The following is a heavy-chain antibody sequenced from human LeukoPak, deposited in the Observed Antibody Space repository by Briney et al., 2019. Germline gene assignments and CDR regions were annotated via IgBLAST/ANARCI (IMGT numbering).Heavy chain of an antibody. CDR3: ARHIAAAYYFDY. CDR2: IYPGDSNT. D-gene: IGHD6-13*01. J-gene: IGHJ4*02. V-gene: IGHV5-51*01. CDR1: GYSFSSYW. Sequence: GESLKISCKGSGYSFSSYWIGWVRQMPGKGLEWMGIIYPGDSNTRYSPSFQGQVTISADRSISTAYLQWSSLKASDTAMYYCARHIAAAYYFDYRAQGTLVTVSP.